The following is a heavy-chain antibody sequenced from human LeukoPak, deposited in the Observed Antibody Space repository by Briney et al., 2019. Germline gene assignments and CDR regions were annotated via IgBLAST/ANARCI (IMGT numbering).Heavy chain of an antibody. Sequence: PGGSLRLSCAASGFTFSSYGMSWVRQAPGKGLEWVSAISGSGGSTYYADSVKGRFTISRDNSKNTLYLQMNSLRAEDTAVYYCAKPPYFALYYFDYWGQGTLVTVSS. J-gene: IGHJ4*02. D-gene: IGHD3-9*01. CDR1: GFTFSSYG. CDR2: ISGSGGST. CDR3: AKPPYFALYYFDY. V-gene: IGHV3-23*01.